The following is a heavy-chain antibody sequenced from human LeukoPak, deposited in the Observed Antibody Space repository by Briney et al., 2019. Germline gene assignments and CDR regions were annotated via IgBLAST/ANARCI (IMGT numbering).Heavy chain of an antibody. J-gene: IGHJ4*02. D-gene: IGHD3-10*01. CDR2: IIPIFGTA. V-gene: IGHV1-69*13. CDR3: ARNYGSGNLYYFDY. CDR1: GGTLSSYA. Sequence: EASVKVSCKASGGTLSSYAISWVRQAPGQGLEWMGGIIPIFGTANYAQKFQGRVTITADESTSTAYMELSSLRSEDTAVYYCARNYGSGNLYYFDYWGQGTLVTVSS.